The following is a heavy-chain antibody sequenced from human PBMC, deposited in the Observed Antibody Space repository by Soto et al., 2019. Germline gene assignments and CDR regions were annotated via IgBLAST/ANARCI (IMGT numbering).Heavy chain of an antibody. CDR3: ASDSFGPHAFDI. J-gene: IGHJ3*02. CDR1: GGTFSSYA. D-gene: IGHD3-10*01. CDR2: IIPIFGTA. V-gene: IGHV1-69*12. Sequence: QVQLVQSGAEVKKPGSSVKVSCKASGGTFSSYAISWVRQAPGQGLEWMGGIIPIFGTANYAQKFQGRGTITADESSSTAYMELSSLRSEDTAVYYCASDSFGPHAFDIWGQGTLVTVSS.